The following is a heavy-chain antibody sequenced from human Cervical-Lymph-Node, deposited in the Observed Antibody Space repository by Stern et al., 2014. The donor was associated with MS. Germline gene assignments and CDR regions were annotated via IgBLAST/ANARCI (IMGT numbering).Heavy chain of an antibody. CDR2: ISSYGSNI. V-gene: IGHV3-11*01. CDR3: ARDRQAYYFDY. Sequence: VQLVESGGGLVKPGGSLRLSCAASGFTLSDYHMSWIRQTPGKGLEWVSYISSYGSNIYYADSVKGRFTISRDNAKNSMYLQMNSLRAEDTAVYYCARDRQAYYFDYWGQGALVTVSS. CDR1: GFTLSDYH. J-gene: IGHJ4*02.